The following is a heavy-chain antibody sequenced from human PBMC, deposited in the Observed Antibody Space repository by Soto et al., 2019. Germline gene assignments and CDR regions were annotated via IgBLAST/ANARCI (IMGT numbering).Heavy chain of an antibody. CDR1: GGTFSSYV. CDR3: ARVTVKTKVWDY. V-gene: IGHV1-69*13. CDR2: IIPIFGTA. J-gene: IGHJ4*02. D-gene: IGHD1-7*01. Sequence: ASVKVSCKASGGTFSSYVISWVRQAPGQGLEWMGGIIPIFGTANYAQKFQGRVTITADESTSTAYMELSSLRSEDTAVYYCARVTVKTKVWDYWGQGTLVTVSS.